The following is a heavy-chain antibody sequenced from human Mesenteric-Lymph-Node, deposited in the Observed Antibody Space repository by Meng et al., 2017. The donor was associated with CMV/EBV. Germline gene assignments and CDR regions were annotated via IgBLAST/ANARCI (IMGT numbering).Heavy chain of an antibody. CDR1: GYTSSSYG. Sequence: ASVKVSCKASGYTSSSYGITWVRQAPAQGLEWMGWINPNSGGTNYAQNFQGRVTMTRDTSISTAYMELSRLRSDDTAVYYCARESRYRGVVAAANPYYGVDVWGPGTTVTVSS. CDR3: ARESRYRGVVAAANPYYGVDV. V-gene: IGHV1-2*02. D-gene: IGHD2-2*01. CDR2: INPNSGGT. J-gene: IGHJ6*02.